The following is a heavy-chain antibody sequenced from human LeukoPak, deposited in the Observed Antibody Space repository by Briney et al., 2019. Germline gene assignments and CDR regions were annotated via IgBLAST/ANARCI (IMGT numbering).Heavy chain of an antibody. J-gene: IGHJ6*03. CDR3: AGKELDGDEDGYYYYMDV. D-gene: IGHD4-17*01. CDR2: IIPIFGTA. Sequence: SVKVSCKASGGTFSSYAISWVRQAPGQGLEWMGGIIPIFGTANYAQKFQGRVTITTDESTSTAYMELSSLRSEDTAVYYCAGKELDGDEDGYYYYMDVWGKGTTVTVSS. CDR1: GGTFSSYA. V-gene: IGHV1-69*05.